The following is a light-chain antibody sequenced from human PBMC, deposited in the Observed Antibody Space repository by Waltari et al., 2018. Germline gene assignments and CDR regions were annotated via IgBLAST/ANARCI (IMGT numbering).Light chain of an antibody. V-gene: IGLV1-47*01. CDR2: RNN. J-gene: IGLJ3*02. CDR3: AAWDDSLSGSL. CDR1: SSNIGSNY. Sequence: QSVLTQPPSASGTPGQRVTISCSGSSSNIGSNYVYWYQQLPGTAPKLLIYRNNQRRSGVPDRFSGSKSGTSASLAISGLRSEDEADYYCAAWDDSLSGSLFGGGTKLTVL.